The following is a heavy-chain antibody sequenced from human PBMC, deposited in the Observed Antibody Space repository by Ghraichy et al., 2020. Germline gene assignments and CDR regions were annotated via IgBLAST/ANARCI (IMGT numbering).Heavy chain of an antibody. V-gene: IGHV3-33*01. CDR1: GFTFSSYG. J-gene: IGHJ6*02. CDR2: IWYDGSNK. Sequence: GGSLRLSCAASGFTFSSYGMHWVRQAPGKGLEWVAVIWYDGSNKYYADSVKGRFTISRDNSKNTLYLQMNSLRAEDTAVYYCARDQGGYDFWSGYYYRATDYYGMDVWGQGTTVTVSS. D-gene: IGHD3-3*01. CDR3: ARDQGGYDFWSGYYYRATDYYGMDV.